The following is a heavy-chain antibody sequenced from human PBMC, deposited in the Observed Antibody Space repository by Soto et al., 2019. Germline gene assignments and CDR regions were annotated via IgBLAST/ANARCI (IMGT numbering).Heavy chain of an antibody. CDR2: ISAYNGNT. D-gene: IGHD2-15*01. CDR3: ARDGVVVVAATQYYYYYGMDV. Sequence: ASVKVSCKASGYTFTSYGISWVRQAPGQGLEWMGWISAYNGNTNYAQKLQGRVTVTTDTSTSTAYMELRSLRSDDTAVYYCARDGVVVVAATQYYYYYGMDVWGQGTTVTVSS. J-gene: IGHJ6*02. V-gene: IGHV1-18*01. CDR1: GYTFTSYG.